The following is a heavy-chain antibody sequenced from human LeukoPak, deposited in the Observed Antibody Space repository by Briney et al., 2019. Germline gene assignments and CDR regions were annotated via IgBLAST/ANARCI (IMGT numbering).Heavy chain of an antibody. CDR1: GFTFSSYS. J-gene: IGHJ5*02. V-gene: IGHV3-48*01. Sequence: AGGSLRLSCAASGFTFSSYSMNWVRQAPGKGLEWVSYISSSSSTIYYADSVKGRFTISRDNAKNSLYLQMNSLRAEDTAVYYCARLAEYYDFWSGSFDPWGQGTLVTVSS. D-gene: IGHD3-3*01. CDR2: ISSSSSTI. CDR3: ARLAEYYDFWSGSFDP.